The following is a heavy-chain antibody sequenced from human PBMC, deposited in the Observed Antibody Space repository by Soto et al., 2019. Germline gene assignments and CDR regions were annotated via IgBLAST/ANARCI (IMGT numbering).Heavy chain of an antibody. Sequence: SETLSLTCAVSGGSISGYYWSWIRQPPGKGLEWIGYIYSSGSTNYNPSLKSRVTISVDTSKSQFSLRLSSVTAADTAVYYCARGSGWYAYWGQGTLVTVSS. CDR2: IYSSGST. V-gene: IGHV4-59*01. CDR1: GGSISGYY. CDR3: ARGSGWYAY. J-gene: IGHJ4*02. D-gene: IGHD6-19*01.